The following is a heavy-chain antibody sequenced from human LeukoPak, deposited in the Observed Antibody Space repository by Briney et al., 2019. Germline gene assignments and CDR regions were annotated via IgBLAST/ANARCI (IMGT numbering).Heavy chain of an antibody. D-gene: IGHD6-6*01. CDR1: GGTFSSYA. V-gene: IGHV1-69*04. CDR3: AGVYSSSTSWVDY. J-gene: IGHJ4*02. CDR2: IIPILGIA. Sequence: ASVKVSCKASGGTFSSYAISWVRQAPGQGLEWMGRIIPILGIANYAQKFQGRVTITADKSTSTAYMELSSLRSEDTAGYYCAGVYSSSTSWVDYWGQGTLVTVSS.